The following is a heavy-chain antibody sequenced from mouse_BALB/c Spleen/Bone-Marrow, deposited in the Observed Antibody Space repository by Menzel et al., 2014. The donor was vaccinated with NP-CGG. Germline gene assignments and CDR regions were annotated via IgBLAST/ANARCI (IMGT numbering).Heavy chain of an antibody. CDR1: GFTFSSYG. CDR2: ISSGGSYT. V-gene: IGHV5-6*02. J-gene: IGHJ4*01. D-gene: IGHD2-4*01. Sequence: DVKLQESGGDLVKPGGSLKLSCAASGFTFSSYGMSWVRQTPDKRLEWVATISSGGSYTYYPDSVKGRFTISRDNAKNTLYLQMSSLKSEDTAMYYCARDTMITYYYAMDYRGQGTSVTVSS. CDR3: ARDTMITYYYAMDY.